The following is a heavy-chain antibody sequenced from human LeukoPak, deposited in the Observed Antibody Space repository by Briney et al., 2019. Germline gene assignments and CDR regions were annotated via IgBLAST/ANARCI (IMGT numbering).Heavy chain of an antibody. J-gene: IGHJ4*02. Sequence: GGSLRLSCAASGFSFSSYGMHWVRQAPGKGLEWVAVIWFDGSNKYYADSVKGRFTISRDNAKNSLYLQMNSLRAEDTAVYYCARAFGYGFDFWGQGTLVTVSS. CDR3: ARAFGYGFDF. V-gene: IGHV3-33*01. D-gene: IGHD3-16*01. CDR1: GFSFSSYG. CDR2: IWFDGSNK.